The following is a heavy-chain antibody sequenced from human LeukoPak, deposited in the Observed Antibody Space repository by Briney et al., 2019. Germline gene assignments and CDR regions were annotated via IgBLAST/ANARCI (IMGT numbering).Heavy chain of an antibody. CDR2: ISSSGSTI. CDR1: GGSISSTSYY. Sequence: LSLTCTVSGGSISSTSYYWGWIRQAPGKGLEWVSYISSSGSTIYYADSVKGRSTISRDNAKNSLYLQMNSLRAEDTAVYYCARDLMGIAYRGAFYYWGQGTLVTVSS. D-gene: IGHD6-13*01. V-gene: IGHV3-11*01. J-gene: IGHJ4*02. CDR3: ARDLMGIAYRGAFYY.